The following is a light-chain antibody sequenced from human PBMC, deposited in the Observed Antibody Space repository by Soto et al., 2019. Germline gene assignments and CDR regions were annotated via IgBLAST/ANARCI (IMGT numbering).Light chain of an antibody. V-gene: IGKV1-5*03. CDR1: QSISNW. J-gene: IGKJ1*01. CDR2: KAS. Sequence: DIQMTQSPSTLSASVGDRVIITCRASQSISNWLAWYQQKSGKAPRLLIYKASNLESGVPSRFSGGGSGTEFTLTIRSLQPDDFATYYCQQYNGTFGQGTKVDIK. CDR3: QQYNGT.